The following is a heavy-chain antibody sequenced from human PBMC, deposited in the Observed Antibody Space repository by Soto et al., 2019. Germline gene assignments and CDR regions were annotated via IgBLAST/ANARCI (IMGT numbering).Heavy chain of an antibody. V-gene: IGHV3-30*18. J-gene: IGHJ4*02. Sequence: GGSLRLSCAASGFTFSSYGMHWVRQAPGKGLEWVAVISYDGSNKYYADSVKGRFTISRDNSKNTLYLQMNSLRAEDTAVYYCAKDSTLLLWFGEWGSFDYWGQGTLVTVSS. CDR1: GFTFSSYG. D-gene: IGHD3-10*01. CDR3: AKDSTLLLWFGEWGSFDY. CDR2: ISYDGSNK.